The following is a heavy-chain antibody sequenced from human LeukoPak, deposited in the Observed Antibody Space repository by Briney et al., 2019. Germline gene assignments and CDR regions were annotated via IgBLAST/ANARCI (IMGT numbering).Heavy chain of an antibody. V-gene: IGHV3-73*01. Sequence: GGSLRLSWAASGFTFSGSAMHWVRQAYGKGLEWVGRIRSKANSYATAYAASVKGSFTISRDDSKNTAYLQMNSLKTEDTAVYYCTRDWDLSTKQYKYYFDYWGQGTLVTVSS. CDR1: GFTFSGSA. J-gene: IGHJ4*02. CDR2: IRSKANSYAT. CDR3: TRDWDLSTKQYKYYFDY. D-gene: IGHD1-1*01.